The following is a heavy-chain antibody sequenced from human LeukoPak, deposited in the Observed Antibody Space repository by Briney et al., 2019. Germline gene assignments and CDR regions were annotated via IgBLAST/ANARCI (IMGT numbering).Heavy chain of an antibody. CDR2: IIPILGIA. D-gene: IGHD2-15*01. V-gene: IGHV1-69*04. Sequence: SVKVSCKASGGTFSSYAISWVRQAPGQGLEWMGRIIPILGIANYAQKFQGRVTITADKSTSTAYMELSSLRSEDTAVYYCARGSPCSGDGCHARLDYWGQGTLVTVSS. J-gene: IGHJ4*02. CDR3: ARGSPCSGDGCHARLDY. CDR1: GGTFSSYA.